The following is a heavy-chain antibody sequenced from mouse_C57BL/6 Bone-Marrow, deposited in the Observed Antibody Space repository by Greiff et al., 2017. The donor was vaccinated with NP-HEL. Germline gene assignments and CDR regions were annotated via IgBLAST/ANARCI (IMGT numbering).Heavy chain of an antibody. V-gene: IGHV1-61*01. CDR3: ARYDYDMAWFAY. CDR2: IYPSDSET. CDR1: GYTFTSYW. D-gene: IGHD2-4*01. J-gene: IGHJ3*01. Sequence: QVQLKQPGAELVRPGSSVKLSCKASGYTFTSYWMDWVKQRPGQGLEWIGNIYPSDSETHYNQKFKDKATLTVDKSSSTAYMQLSSLTSEDSAVYYCARYDYDMAWFAYWGQGTLVTVSA.